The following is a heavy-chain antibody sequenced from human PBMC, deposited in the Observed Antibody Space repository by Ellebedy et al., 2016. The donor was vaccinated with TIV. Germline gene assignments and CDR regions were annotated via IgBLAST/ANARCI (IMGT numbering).Heavy chain of an antibody. CDR2: FDPDDSYR. J-gene: IGHJ4*02. Sequence: GESLKISCKTSGYIFTDHWISWVRQVPGKGLEWMGRFDPDDSYRNYSPSFQDHVTFSADKSTNTAYLQWNSLRASDTAIYYCARHIANEFGSGSYFNFWGQGTLGTVSS. CDR3: ARHIANEFGSGSYFNF. CDR1: GYIFTDHW. D-gene: IGHD3-10*01. V-gene: IGHV5-10-1*01.